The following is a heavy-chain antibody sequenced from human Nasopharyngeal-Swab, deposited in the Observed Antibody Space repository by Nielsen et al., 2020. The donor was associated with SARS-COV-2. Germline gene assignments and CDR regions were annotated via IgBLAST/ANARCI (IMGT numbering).Heavy chain of an antibody. CDR2: IDWDDAK. J-gene: IGHJ4*02. CDR3: ARLNSGDYATFHEY. V-gene: IGHV2-70*11. CDR1: GFSVDPIGMS. Sequence: SGPALVKPPQTLTLTCTFSGFSVDPIGMSLSWIRQPPGKALEWLARIDWDDAKYYSTSLKTRLAISKDTSKNQVVLRMTNMDPVDTATYFCARLNSGDYATFHEYWGQGTLVIVSS. D-gene: IGHD4-17*01.